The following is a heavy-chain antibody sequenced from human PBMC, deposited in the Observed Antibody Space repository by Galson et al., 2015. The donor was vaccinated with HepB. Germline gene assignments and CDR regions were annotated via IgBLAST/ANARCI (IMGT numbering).Heavy chain of an antibody. CDR3: ARGGHDIVVVVAATLDY. CDR2: VSYDGNNK. V-gene: IGHV3-30-3*01. J-gene: IGHJ4*02. Sequence: SLRLSCAASGFTFSGYAMHWVRQAPGKGLEWVAVVSYDGNNKFFADSVKGRFTISRDNSKNTLDLQMNSLRDEDTAVYYCARGGHDIVVVVAATLDYWGQGTLVTVSS. D-gene: IGHD2-15*01. CDR1: GFTFSGYA.